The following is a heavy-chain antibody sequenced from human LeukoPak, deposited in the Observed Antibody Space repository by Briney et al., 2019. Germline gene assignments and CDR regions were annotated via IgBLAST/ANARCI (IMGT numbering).Heavy chain of an antibody. Sequence: GGALRLSCAASGFTFSSYAMSWVRQAPGKGLEWVSAISGSGGSTYYADSVKGRFTISRENSKNTLCLQMNSLRAEDTAVYYCAKSVMITFGGVIGAFDIWGQGTMVTVSS. V-gene: IGHV3-23*01. CDR1: GFTFSSYA. CDR2: ISGSGGST. J-gene: IGHJ3*02. CDR3: AKSVMITFGGVIGAFDI. D-gene: IGHD3-16*02.